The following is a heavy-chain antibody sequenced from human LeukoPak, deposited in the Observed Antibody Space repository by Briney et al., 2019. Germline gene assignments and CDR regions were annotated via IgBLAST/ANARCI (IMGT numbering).Heavy chain of an antibody. Sequence: PGGTLRLSCAASGFTFSIYSMNWVRQAPGKGLDWVSSISSSSSYIYYADSVKGRFTISRDNAKNSLYLQMNSLRPEDKAVYYCARAPSAEDTFDIWGQGTMVTVSS. J-gene: IGHJ3*02. V-gene: IGHV3-21*01. D-gene: IGHD1-26*01. CDR2: ISSSSSYI. CDR1: GFTFSIYS. CDR3: ARAPSAEDTFDI.